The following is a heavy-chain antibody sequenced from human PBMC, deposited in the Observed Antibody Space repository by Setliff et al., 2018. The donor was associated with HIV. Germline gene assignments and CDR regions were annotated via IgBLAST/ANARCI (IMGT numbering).Heavy chain of an antibody. Sequence: GSLRLSCAASGFTFTSYWMIWVRQAPGKGLEWVANINQDGSEKNYGDSVKGRFTISRDNAKNSLYLQKDCLRVEDTTVYYCTRKLAPGHGMDVWGQGTTVTVSS. J-gene: IGHJ6*02. CDR1: GFTFTSYW. D-gene: IGHD3-3*02. CDR3: TRKLAPGHGMDV. V-gene: IGHV3-7*01. CDR2: INQDGSEK.